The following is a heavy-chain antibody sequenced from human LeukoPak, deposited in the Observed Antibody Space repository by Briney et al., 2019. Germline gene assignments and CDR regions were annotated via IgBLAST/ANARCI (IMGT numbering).Heavy chain of an antibody. CDR2: INPNSGGT. CDR1: GYTFTGYY. D-gene: IGHD5-18*01. CDR3: ARFFGSGYSYGYLDF. J-gene: IGHJ4*02. Sequence: GASVKVSCKASGYTFTGYYMHRVRQAPGQGLEWMGWINPNSGGTNYAQKFQGRVTMTRDTSISTAYMELSRLRSDDTAVYYCARFFGSGYSYGYLDFWGQGTLVTVSS. V-gene: IGHV1-2*02.